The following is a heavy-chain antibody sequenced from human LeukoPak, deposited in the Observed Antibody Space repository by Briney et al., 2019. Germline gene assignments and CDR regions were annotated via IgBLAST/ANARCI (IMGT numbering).Heavy chain of an antibody. D-gene: IGHD4/OR15-4a*01. Sequence: PGRSLRLSCAASGFTFSSYAMHWVRQAPGKGLEWVAFISYDGSNQYYPDSVQGRFTVSRDNSKNTLYLQMNSLRADDAAVYYCARDKLLEYGNWFDPWGQGTLVTVSS. CDR1: GFTFSSYA. CDR2: ISYDGSNQ. J-gene: IGHJ5*02. CDR3: ARDKLLEYGNWFDP. V-gene: IGHV3-30-3*01.